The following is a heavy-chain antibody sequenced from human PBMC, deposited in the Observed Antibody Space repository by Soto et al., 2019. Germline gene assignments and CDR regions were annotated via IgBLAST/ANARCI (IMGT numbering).Heavy chain of an antibody. CDR2: ISYDGSNK. CDR1: GFTFSSYG. V-gene: IGHV3-30*03. D-gene: IGHD1-26*01. J-gene: IGHJ4*02. Sequence: QVQLVESGGGVVQPGRSLRLSCAASGFTFSSYGMHWVRQAPGKGLEWVAVISYDGSNKYYADSVKGRFTISRDNSKNTLYLQMNSLRAEDTAVYYCAILGGYSGSYIPYYFDYWGQGTLVTVSS. CDR3: AILGGYSGSYIPYYFDY.